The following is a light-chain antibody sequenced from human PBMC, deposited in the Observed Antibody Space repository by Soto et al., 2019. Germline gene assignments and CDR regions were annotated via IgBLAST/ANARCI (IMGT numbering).Light chain of an antibody. Sequence: QSVLTQPPAASGTPGQRVTISCSGSSSNIGHNAVNWYQQVPGTAPQLLIYSDNERPSGVPDRFSGSKSGTSASLAISGLQSGDEADYYCTAWDDSLNGHVVFGGGTKLTVL. J-gene: IGLJ2*01. CDR1: SSNIGHNA. V-gene: IGLV1-44*01. CDR3: TAWDDSLNGHVV. CDR2: SDN.